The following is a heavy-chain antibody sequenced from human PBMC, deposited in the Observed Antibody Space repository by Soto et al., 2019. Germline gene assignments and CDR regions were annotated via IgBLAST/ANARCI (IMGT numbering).Heavy chain of an antibody. CDR3: ARDSTMVRSRGMDV. CDR1: GGSISSYY. D-gene: IGHD3-10*01. CDR2: IYYSGST. J-gene: IGHJ6*02. Sequence: TLSLTCTVSGGSISSYYWSWIRQPPGKGLEWIGYIYYSGSTNYNPSLKSRVTISVDTSKNQFSLKLSSVTAADMAVYYCARDSTMVRSRGMDVWGQGTTVTV. V-gene: IGHV4-59*01.